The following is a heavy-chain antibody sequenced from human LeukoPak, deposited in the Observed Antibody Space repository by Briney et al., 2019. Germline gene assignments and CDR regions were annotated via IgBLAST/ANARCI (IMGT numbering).Heavy chain of an antibody. CDR3: AREYYYDSSGSLGSSQAFDI. Sequence: SVKVSCKASGGTFSSYAISWVRQAPGQGLEWMGGIIPIFGTANYAQKFQGRVTITTDESTSTAYMELSSLRSEDTAVYYCAREYYYDSSGSLGSSQAFDIWGQGTMVTVSS. V-gene: IGHV1-69*05. CDR2: IIPIFGTA. CDR1: GGTFSSYA. D-gene: IGHD3-22*01. J-gene: IGHJ3*02.